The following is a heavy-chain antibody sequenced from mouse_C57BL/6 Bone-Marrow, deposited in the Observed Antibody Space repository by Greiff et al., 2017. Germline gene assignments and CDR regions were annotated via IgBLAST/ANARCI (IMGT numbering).Heavy chain of an antibody. CDR2: ILPGSGST. Sequence: VQLQQSGAELMKPGASVTLSCKATGYTFTGYWIAWVKQRPGHGLEWIGEILPGSGSTNYNEKFKGKATLTAEKSSSTAYMQLSSLTSEDSAVYFCARGGSSYGTDYWGQGTTLTVSS. V-gene: IGHV1-9*01. D-gene: IGHD1-1*01. CDR1: GYTFTGYW. CDR3: ARGGSSYGTDY. J-gene: IGHJ2*01.